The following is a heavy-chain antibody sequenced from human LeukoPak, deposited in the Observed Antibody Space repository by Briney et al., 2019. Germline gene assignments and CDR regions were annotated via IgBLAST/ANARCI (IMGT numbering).Heavy chain of an antibody. Sequence: SGTLSLTCAVYVGSFSGYYWSWIRQPPGKGLEWIGEINHSGSTNYNPSLKNRVTMSVDTSKNQFFLKLNSVTAADTAVYYCVRKGGRLDAEYWGQGNLVTVSS. CDR2: INHSGST. D-gene: IGHD6-25*01. CDR3: VRKGGRLDAEY. V-gene: IGHV4-34*01. J-gene: IGHJ4*02. CDR1: VGSFSGYY.